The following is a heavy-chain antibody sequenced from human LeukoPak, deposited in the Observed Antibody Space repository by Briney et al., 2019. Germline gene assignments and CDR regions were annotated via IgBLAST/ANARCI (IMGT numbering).Heavy chain of an antibody. CDR2: IYSGGST. J-gene: IGHJ4*02. Sequence: GGSLRLSCAASGFTVSSNYMSWVRQAPGKGLEWVSAIYSGGSTYYADSVKGRFTISRDNSKNTLYLQMNSLRAEDTAVYYCARGGGGVVQRDFDYWGQGTLVTVSS. CDR3: ARGGGGVVQRDFDY. V-gene: IGHV3-53*01. D-gene: IGHD2-21*01. CDR1: GFTVSSNY.